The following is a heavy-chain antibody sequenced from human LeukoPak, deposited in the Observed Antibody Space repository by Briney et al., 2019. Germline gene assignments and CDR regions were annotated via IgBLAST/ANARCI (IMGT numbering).Heavy chain of an antibody. D-gene: IGHD1-26*01. Sequence: KPSGTLPLTCAVSGGSITSVNLWAWVRQPPGKGLEWVGEMYLSGTTTCNPSLRGRATISLDRSKNQVSLRLNSVTAADTALYYCAGLVGRYSNGMYYYFDYWGQGILVTVSS. V-gene: IGHV4-4*02. CDR3: AGLVGRYSNGMYYYFDY. CDR2: MYLSGTT. J-gene: IGHJ4*02. CDR1: GGSITSVNL.